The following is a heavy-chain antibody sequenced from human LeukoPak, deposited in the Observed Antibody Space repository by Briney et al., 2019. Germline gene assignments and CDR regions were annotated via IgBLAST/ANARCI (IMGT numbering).Heavy chain of an antibody. V-gene: IGHV3-23*01. CDR2: ISGSGDTT. CDR3: AKDRYSIWYSTIDY. J-gene: IGHJ4*02. D-gene: IGHD6-13*01. Sequence: GGSLRLSCTVSGFTVSSNSMSWVRQAPGKGLEWVSVISGSGDTTNYADSVKGRFTISRDNSKNTLYLQMNSLRAEDTAVYYCAKDRYSIWYSTIDYWGQGTLVTVSS. CDR1: GFTVSSNS.